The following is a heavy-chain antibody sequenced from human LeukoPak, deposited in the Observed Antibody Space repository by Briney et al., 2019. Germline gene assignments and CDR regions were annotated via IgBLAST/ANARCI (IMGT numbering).Heavy chain of an antibody. Sequence: TGGSLRLSCAASGFTFSSYWMHWVRQAPGKGLVWVSRINFDGSTTSYADSVKGRFIISRDNAKNTLYLQMSSLRAEDTAVYYCARVSAVKYAFDIWGQGAMVTVSS. CDR1: GFTFSSYW. V-gene: IGHV3-74*01. J-gene: IGHJ3*02. CDR3: ARVSAVKYAFDI. D-gene: IGHD4-11*01. CDR2: INFDGSTT.